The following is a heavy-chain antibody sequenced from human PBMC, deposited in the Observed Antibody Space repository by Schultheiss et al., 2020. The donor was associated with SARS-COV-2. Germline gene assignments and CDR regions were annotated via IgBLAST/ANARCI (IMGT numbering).Heavy chain of an antibody. Sequence: GGSLRLSCKASGYTFTGYYMHWVRQAPGQGLEWMGGIIPIFGTANYAQKFQGRVTITADESTSTAYMELRSLRSDDTAVYYCATTAVAHDYWGQGTLVTVSS. CDR1: GYTFTGYY. CDR2: IIPIFGTA. V-gene: IGHV1-69*01. CDR3: ATTAVAHDY. D-gene: IGHD6-19*01. J-gene: IGHJ4*02.